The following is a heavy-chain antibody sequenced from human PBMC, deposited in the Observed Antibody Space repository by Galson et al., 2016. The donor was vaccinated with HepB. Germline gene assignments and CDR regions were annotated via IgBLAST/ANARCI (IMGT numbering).Heavy chain of an antibody. D-gene: IGHD1-26*01. CDR2: FDPEDGER. CDR1: GYTLTELS. CDR3: VTSYSGNFFDY. V-gene: IGHV1-24*01. Sequence: SVKVSCKVSGYTLTELSMQWVRQAPGKGLEWMGGFDPEDGERIYAQKFQGRVTMTEDTSIDTAYMELSSLRSEDTALYFCVTSYSGNFFDYWGPGTLVTVSS. J-gene: IGHJ4*02.